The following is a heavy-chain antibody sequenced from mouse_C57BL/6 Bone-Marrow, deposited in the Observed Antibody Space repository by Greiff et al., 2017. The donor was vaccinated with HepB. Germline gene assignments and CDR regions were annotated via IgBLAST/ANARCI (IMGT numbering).Heavy chain of an antibody. Sequence: QVQLQQSGAELVRPGASVTLSCKASGYTFTDYEMHWVKQTPVHGLEWIGAIDPETGGTAYNQKFKGKAILTADNSSSTAYMELRSLTSEDSAVYYCTGREAYYYGSSPYYFDYWGQGTTLTVSS. CDR1: GYTFTDYE. V-gene: IGHV1-15*01. D-gene: IGHD1-1*01. CDR2: IDPETGGT. J-gene: IGHJ2*01. CDR3: TGREAYYYGSSPYYFDY.